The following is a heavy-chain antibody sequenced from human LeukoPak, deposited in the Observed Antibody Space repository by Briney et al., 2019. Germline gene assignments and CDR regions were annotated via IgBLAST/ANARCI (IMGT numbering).Heavy chain of an antibody. CDR3: AKSDSDYWYFDL. V-gene: IGHV3-23*01. D-gene: IGHD2-21*02. J-gene: IGHJ2*01. Sequence: PGGSLRLSCAASGFTFSSYGMSWVRQAPGKGLEWVSAISGSGGSTYYADSVKGRFTISRDNSKNTLYLQMNSLRAEDTAVYYCAKSDSDYWYFDLWGRGTLVTVSS. CDR1: GFTFSSYG. CDR2: ISGSGGST.